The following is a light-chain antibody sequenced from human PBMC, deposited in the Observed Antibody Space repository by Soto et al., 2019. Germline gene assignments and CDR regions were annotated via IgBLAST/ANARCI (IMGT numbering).Light chain of an antibody. CDR1: QNVNNN. Sequence: IVMTQSPATLSVSPGERATLSCRASQNVNNNLAWYQQKPGQAPGLLIYGASSRATDIPARFSGSGSGTEFTLTITSLQSEDFAVYFCQQYNNWPPLYTFGQGTKLEIK. CDR2: GAS. J-gene: IGKJ2*01. V-gene: IGKV3-15*01. CDR3: QQYNNWPPLYT.